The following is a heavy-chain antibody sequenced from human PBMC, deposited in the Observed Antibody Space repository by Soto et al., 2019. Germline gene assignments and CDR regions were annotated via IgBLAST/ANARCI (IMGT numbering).Heavy chain of an antibody. CDR3: ARGLIRGIAAAGPSCSGGSCYFGFDY. CDR1: GYTFTGYY. V-gene: IGHV1-2*04. D-gene: IGHD2-15*01. CDR2: INPNSGGT. J-gene: IGHJ4*02. Sequence: ASVKVSCKASGYTFTGYYMHWVRQAPGQGLEWMGWINPNSGGTNYAQKFQGWVTMTRDTSISTAYMELSRLRSDDTAVYYCARGLIRGIAAAGPSCSGGSCYFGFDYWGQGTLVTVSS.